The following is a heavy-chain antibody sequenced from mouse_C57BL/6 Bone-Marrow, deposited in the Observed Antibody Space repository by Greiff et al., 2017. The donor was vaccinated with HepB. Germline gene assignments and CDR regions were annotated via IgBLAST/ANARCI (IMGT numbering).Heavy chain of an antibody. J-gene: IGHJ1*03. Sequence: VQVVESGPGLVQPSQSLSITCTVSGFSLTSYGVHWVRQSPGKGLEWLGVIWRGGSTDYNAAFMSRLSITKDNSKSQVFFKMNSLQADDTAIYYCATYYYGSSYDWYFDVWGTGTTVTVSS. D-gene: IGHD1-1*01. CDR1: GFSLTSYG. CDR3: ATYYYGSSYDWYFDV. V-gene: IGHV2-5*01. CDR2: IWRGGST.